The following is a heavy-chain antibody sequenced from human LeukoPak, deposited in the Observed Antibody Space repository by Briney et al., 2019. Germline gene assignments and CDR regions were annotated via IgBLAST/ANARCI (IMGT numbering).Heavy chain of an antibody. V-gene: IGHV3-30*02. CDR1: GFDFSNFG. D-gene: IGHD3-10*01. Sequence: GGSQRLSCAASGFDFSNFGIHWVRQAPGKGLEWVAFIRFDGSDKYYADSVKGRFTISRDNSEKMLYLQMNSLRAEDTAVYYCAKDRLDTMLRGRYYFGSWGQGTLVTVSS. CDR3: AKDRLDTMLRGRYYFGS. J-gene: IGHJ4*02. CDR2: IRFDGSDK.